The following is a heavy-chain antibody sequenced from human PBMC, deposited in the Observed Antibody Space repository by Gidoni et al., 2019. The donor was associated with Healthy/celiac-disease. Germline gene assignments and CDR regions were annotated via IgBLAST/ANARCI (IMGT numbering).Heavy chain of an antibody. CDR3: ARALSAAAAGPGALDY. CDR1: GYTFTGYY. V-gene: IGHV1-2*04. Sequence: QVQLVQSGAEVKKPGASVKVSCKASGYTFTGYYMHWVRQAPGQGLEWMGWINPNSGGTNYAQKFQGWVTMTRDTSISTAYMELSRLRSDDTAVYYCARALSAAAAGPGALDYWGQGTLVTVSS. CDR2: INPNSGGT. J-gene: IGHJ4*02. D-gene: IGHD6-13*01.